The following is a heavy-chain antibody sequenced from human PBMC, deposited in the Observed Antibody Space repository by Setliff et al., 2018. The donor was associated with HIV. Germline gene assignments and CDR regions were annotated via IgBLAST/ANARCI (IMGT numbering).Heavy chain of an antibody. Sequence: PSETLSLTCTVSGGSISSYYWNWIRQPADKELEWIGRIYTSGSTYYNPSLKSRVTISVDTSKNQFSLKLNSVTAADTAVYYCARVPLSSPSRPGGYFDYWGQGTLVTVSS. V-gene: IGHV4-4*07. J-gene: IGHJ4*02. CDR1: GGSISSYY. CDR3: ARVPLSSPSRPGGYFDY. CDR2: IYTSGST. D-gene: IGHD3-16*01.